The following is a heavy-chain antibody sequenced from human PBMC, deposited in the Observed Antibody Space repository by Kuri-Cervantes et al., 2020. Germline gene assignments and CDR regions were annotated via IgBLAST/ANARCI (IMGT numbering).Heavy chain of an antibody. CDR3: ASGIYGGKDY. CDR2: ISNSGDTI. Sequence: GESLKISCAASGFTFSSYAMNWVRQALGKGLDWVSYISNSGDTIYYADSVKGRFTISRDNAKNSLYLQMNSLRADDTAVYYCASGIYGGKDYWGQGTLVTVSS. J-gene: IGHJ4*02. V-gene: IGHV3-48*03. D-gene: IGHD4-23*01. CDR1: GFTFSSYA.